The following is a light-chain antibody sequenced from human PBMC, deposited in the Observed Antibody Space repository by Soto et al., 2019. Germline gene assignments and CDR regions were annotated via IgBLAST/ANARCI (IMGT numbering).Light chain of an antibody. J-gene: IGKJ2*01. CDR3: MQATQYRPYT. CDR1: QGLEQRKGNPS. CDR2: KVS. Sequence: DIVLTQTPFSSPVPLGKPASISCRSSQGLEQRKGNPSLSWFHQRPGQPPRLLIDKVSNRFSGVPDRFSGSGAGTDFTLKISRVEAEDVGIYFCMQATQYRPYTFGQGTKLEIK. V-gene: IGKV2-24*01.